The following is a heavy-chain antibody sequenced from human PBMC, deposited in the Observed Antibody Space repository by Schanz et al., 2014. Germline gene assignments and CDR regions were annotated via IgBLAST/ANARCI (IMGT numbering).Heavy chain of an antibody. J-gene: IGHJ3*02. CDR1: EFTFSTDA. V-gene: IGHV3-23*01. D-gene: IGHD3-10*01. Sequence: EVQLLESGGTLVRPGGSLRLSCAASEFTFSTDAMSWVRQAPGKGLEWLSVISASGGDTYYADSVKGRFTISRDNSKNTLYLQMNSLRAEDTAVYYCAKGRFGELSAFDIWGQGTMVTVSS. CDR2: ISASGGDT. CDR3: AKGRFGELSAFDI.